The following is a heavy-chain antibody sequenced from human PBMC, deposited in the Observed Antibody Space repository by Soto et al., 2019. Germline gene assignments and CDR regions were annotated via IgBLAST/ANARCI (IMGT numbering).Heavy chain of an antibody. Sequence: QVQLVESGGGVVQPGRSLRLSCAASGFTFSSYGMHWVRQAPGKGLEWVAVISYDGSNKYYADSVKGRFTISRDNSKNTLYLQMNSLRAEDTAVYYCAKDGDYGDLEGVYWGQGTLVTVSS. CDR2: ISYDGSNK. D-gene: IGHD4-17*01. J-gene: IGHJ4*02. V-gene: IGHV3-30*18. CDR3: AKDGDYGDLEGVY. CDR1: GFTFSSYG.